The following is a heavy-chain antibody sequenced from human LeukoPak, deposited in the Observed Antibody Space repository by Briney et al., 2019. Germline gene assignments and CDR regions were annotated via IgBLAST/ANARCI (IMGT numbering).Heavy chain of an antibody. CDR3: AREGGYGFNWFDP. V-gene: IGHV4-39*02. D-gene: IGHD6-25*01. Sequence: PSETLSLTCTISGGSISSSSYYWGWIRQPPGKGLEWIGSIYYSGSTYYNPSLKSRVTISVDTSKNQFSLKLSSVTAADTAVYYCAREGGYGFNWFDPWGQGTLVTVSS. CDR1: GGSISSSSYY. CDR2: IYYSGST. J-gene: IGHJ5*02.